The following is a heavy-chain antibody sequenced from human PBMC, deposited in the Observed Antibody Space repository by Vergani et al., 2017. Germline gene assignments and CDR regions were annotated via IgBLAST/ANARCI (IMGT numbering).Heavy chain of an antibody. J-gene: IGHJ3*02. CDR1: GGSISSGGYY. V-gene: IGHV4-61*08. CDR3: ARHGLVMGAFDI. D-gene: IGHD3/OR15-3a*01. Sequence: QVQLQESGPGLVKPSQTLSLTCTVSGGSISSGGYYWSWIRQPPGKGLEWIGYIYYSGSTNYNPSLKSRVTISVDTSKNQFSLKLSSVTAADTAVYYCARHGLVMGAFDIWGQGTMVTVSS. CDR2: IYYSGST.